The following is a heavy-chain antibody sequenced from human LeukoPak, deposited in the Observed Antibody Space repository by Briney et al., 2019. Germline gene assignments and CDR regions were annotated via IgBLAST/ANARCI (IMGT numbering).Heavy chain of an antibody. CDR2: ISYDGSNK. D-gene: IGHD3-22*01. Sequence: PGRSLRLSCAASGFTFSSYAVHWVRQAPGKGLEGVAVISYDGSNKYYADSVKGRFTISRDNSTNTLYLQMTSLRAADTAVYYCARGYKTDAKYYYDSSGYYYGGGDAFDIWGQGTMVTVSS. CDR3: ARGYKTDAKYYYDSSGYYYGGGDAFDI. J-gene: IGHJ3*02. V-gene: IGHV3-30*04. CDR1: GFTFSSYA.